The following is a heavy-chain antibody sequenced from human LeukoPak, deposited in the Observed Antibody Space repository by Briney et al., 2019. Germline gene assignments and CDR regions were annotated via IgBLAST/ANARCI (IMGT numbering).Heavy chain of an antibody. CDR2: INHSGST. Sequence: SETLSLTCAVYGGSFSGYYWSWIRQPPGKGLEWIGEINHSGSTNYNPSLKSRVTISVDTSKNQFSLKLSSVTAADTAVYYCARGVRDSGSYYFDYWGQGTLVTVSP. CDR3: ARGVRDSGSYYFDY. J-gene: IGHJ4*02. V-gene: IGHV4-34*01. D-gene: IGHD1-26*01. CDR1: GGSFSGYY.